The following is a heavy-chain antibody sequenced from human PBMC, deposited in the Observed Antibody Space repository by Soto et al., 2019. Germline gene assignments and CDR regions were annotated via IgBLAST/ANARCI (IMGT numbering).Heavy chain of an antibody. J-gene: IGHJ4*02. CDR2: IYPGDSDT. CDR3: ARHRAALGGNSPFDY. D-gene: IGHD1-26*01. V-gene: IGHV5-51*01. Sequence: GESLKISCKGSGYSFTSYWIGRVRQMPGKGLEWMGIIYPGDSDTRYSPSFQGQVTISADKSISTAYLQWSSLKASDTAMYYCARHRAALGGNSPFDYWGQGTLVTVSS. CDR1: GYSFTSYW.